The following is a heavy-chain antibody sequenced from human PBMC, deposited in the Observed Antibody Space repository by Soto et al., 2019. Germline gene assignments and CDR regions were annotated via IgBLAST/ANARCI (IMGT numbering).Heavy chain of an antibody. Sequence: GVSLRLSCAASGFTFSSYGMHWVRQAPGKGLEWVAVISYDGSNKYYADSVKGRFTISRDNSKNTLYLQMNSLRAEDTAVYYCGKYNYDLVESMDVWGQGTMVNVSS. D-gene: IGHD3-3*01. CDR3: GKYNYDLVESMDV. V-gene: IGHV3-30*18. CDR2: ISYDGSNK. J-gene: IGHJ6*01. CDR1: GFTFSSYG.